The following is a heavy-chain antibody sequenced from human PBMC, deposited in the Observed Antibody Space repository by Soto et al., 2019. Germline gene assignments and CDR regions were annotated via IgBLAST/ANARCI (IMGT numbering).Heavy chain of an antibody. Sequence: QVPLVQSGAEVKKPGSSVKVSCKGSGGTFSSYAISWVRQAPGQGLEWMGGIIPIFGTANYAQKFQGRVTITADESTRTADMELSSLRSEDTDVYYCARDGGYGSGGSCPDDYWDQGTLITVSS. V-gene: IGHV1-69*01. J-gene: IGHJ4*01. CDR2: IIPIFGTA. CDR3: ARDGGYGSGGSCPDDY. D-gene: IGHD2-15*01. CDR1: GGTFSSYA.